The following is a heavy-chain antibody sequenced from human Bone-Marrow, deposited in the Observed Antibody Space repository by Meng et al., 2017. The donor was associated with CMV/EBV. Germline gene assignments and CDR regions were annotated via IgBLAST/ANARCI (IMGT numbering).Heavy chain of an antibody. CDR3: AKDQVVVPAAAYYYYYGMDV. V-gene: IGHV3-21*01. Sequence: GESLKISCAASGFTFSSYSMNWVRQAPGKGLEWVSSISSSSSYIYYADSVKGRFTISRDNAKNSLYLQMNSLRAEDTAVYYCAKDQVVVPAAAYYYYYGMDVWGQGTTVTVSS. CDR1: GFTFSSYS. CDR2: ISSSSSYI. D-gene: IGHD2-2*01. J-gene: IGHJ6*02.